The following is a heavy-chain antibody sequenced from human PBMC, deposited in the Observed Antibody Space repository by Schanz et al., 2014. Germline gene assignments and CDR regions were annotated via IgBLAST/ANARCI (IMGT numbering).Heavy chain of an antibody. CDR1: GFTFSDYY. Sequence: QVQLVASGGGLVKPGGSLRLSCAASGFTFSDYYMSWIRQAPGKGLEWLSYISRDGTTSYYADSVKGRFTISRDNAKNSLYLEMTSLRGEDTAVYYCARYYETSYYPLYYCDYWGQGTLVTVSS. V-gene: IGHV3-11*01. CDR2: ISRDGTTS. CDR3: ARYYETSYYPLYYCDY. D-gene: IGHD3-22*01. J-gene: IGHJ4*02.